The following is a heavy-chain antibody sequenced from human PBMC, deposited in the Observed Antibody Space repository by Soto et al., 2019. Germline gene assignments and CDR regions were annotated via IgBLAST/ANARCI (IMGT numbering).Heavy chain of an antibody. J-gene: IGHJ6*02. CDR2: IIPIFGTA. CDR3: ARELIAVAAGYYYGMDV. Sequence: ASVKVSFKASGGTFSSYAISWVRQAPGQGLEWMGGIIPIFGTANYAQKFQGRVTITADESTSTAYMELSSLRSEDTAVYYCARELIAVAAGYYYGMDVWGQGTTVTVSS. CDR1: GGTFSSYA. D-gene: IGHD6-19*01. V-gene: IGHV1-69*13.